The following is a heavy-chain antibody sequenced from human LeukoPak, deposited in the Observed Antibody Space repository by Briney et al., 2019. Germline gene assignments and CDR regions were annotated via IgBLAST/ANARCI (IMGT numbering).Heavy chain of an antibody. CDR3: AKGDLVVVAATAAQDY. CDR2: ISGSGGST. CDR1: GFTFSSYA. Sequence: GGALILSCAASGFTFSSYAMSWVRPAPGKGLELVSAISGSGGSTYYADSVKGRFTISRDNSKNTLYRQMNSLRAEDTAVYYCAKGDLVVVAATAAQDYWGQGSLVTVSS. V-gene: IGHV3-23*01. J-gene: IGHJ4*02. D-gene: IGHD2-15*01.